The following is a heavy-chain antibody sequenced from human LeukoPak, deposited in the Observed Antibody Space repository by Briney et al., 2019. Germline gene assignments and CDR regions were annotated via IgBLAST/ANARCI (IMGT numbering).Heavy chain of an antibody. CDR1: GFTLSNHW. CDR3: ARNNGMDV. V-gene: IGHV3-7*03. J-gene: IGHJ6*02. Sequence: GGSLRLSCVASGFTLSNHWMTWVRQVPGRGPEWVANVNRDGSETYYLDSVKGRFTISKDNAKNSLYLQMNSLRAEDTALYHCARNNGMDVWGQGTTVIVSS. CDR2: VNRDGSET.